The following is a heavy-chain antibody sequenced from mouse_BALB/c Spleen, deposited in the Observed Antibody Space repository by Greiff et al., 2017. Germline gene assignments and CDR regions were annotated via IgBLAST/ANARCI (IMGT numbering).Heavy chain of an antibody. J-gene: IGHJ4*01. D-gene: IGHD1-1*01. V-gene: IGHV3-6*02. CDR2: ISYDGSN. CDR1: GYSITSGYY. CDR3: ARDRGYYYGSSYGYAMDF. Sequence: EVQLQEPGPGLVKPSQSLSLTCSVTGYSITSGYYWNWIRQFPGNKLEWMGYISYDGSNNYNPSLKNRISITRDTSKNQFFLKLNSVTTEDTATYYCARDRGYYYGSSYGYAMDFWGQGTSVTVSS.